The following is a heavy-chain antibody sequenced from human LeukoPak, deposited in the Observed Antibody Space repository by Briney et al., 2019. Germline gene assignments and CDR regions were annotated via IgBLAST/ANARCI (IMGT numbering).Heavy chain of an antibody. CDR2: INHSGST. V-gene: IGHV4-34*01. Sequence: SGTLSLTCAVYGGSFSGYYWSWIRQPPGKGLEWIGEINHSGSTNYNPSLKSRVTISVDTSKNQFSLKLSSVTAADTAVYYCARHRSARGSFDYWGQGTLVTVSS. D-gene: IGHD5-12*01. CDR3: ARHRSARGSFDY. CDR1: GGSFSGYY. J-gene: IGHJ4*02.